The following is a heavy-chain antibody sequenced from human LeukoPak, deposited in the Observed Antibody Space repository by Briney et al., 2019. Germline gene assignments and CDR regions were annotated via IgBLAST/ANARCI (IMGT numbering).Heavy chain of an antibody. CDR2: ISGSGGRT. V-gene: IGHV3-23*01. CDR1: GFTLSSYA. D-gene: IGHD3-16*01. J-gene: IGHJ6*03. CDR3: AKGQPGYDWAYYYHMDV. Sequence: PGGYLRLSCAASGFTLSSYAMSSVRQAPGKGLEWVSAISGSGGRTYYADSVKGGFTISRDNDKDTLYLQMNSLRAEHSALRYCAKGQPGYDWAYYYHMDVWGEGTTVTVSS.